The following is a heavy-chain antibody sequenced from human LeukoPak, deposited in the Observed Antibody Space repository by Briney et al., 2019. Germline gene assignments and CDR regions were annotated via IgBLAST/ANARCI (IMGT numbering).Heavy chain of an antibody. Sequence: ASVKVSCKVSGYTLTELSMHWVRQAPGKGLEWMGGFDPEDGETIYAQKFQGRVTVTEDTSTDTAYMELSSLRSEDTAVYYCATDGIRIAAAGTFDYWGQGTLVTVSS. D-gene: IGHD6-13*01. CDR2: FDPEDGET. CDR3: ATDGIRIAAAGTFDY. CDR1: GYTLTELS. V-gene: IGHV1-24*01. J-gene: IGHJ4*02.